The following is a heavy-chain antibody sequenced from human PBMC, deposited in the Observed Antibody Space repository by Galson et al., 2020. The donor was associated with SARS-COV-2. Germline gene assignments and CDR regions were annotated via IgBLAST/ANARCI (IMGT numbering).Heavy chain of an antibody. V-gene: IGHV3-13*01. CDR2: IGTAGDT. J-gene: IGHJ4*02. CDR1: GFTFSSYD. D-gene: IGHD6-13*01. CDR3: ARGAAAAGKTPNCDY. Sequence: GGSLRLSCAASGFTFSSYDMHWVRQATGKGLEWVSAIGTAGDTYYPGSVKGRFTISRENAKNSLYLQMNSLRAGDTAVYYCARGAAAAGKTPNCDYWGQGTLVTVSS.